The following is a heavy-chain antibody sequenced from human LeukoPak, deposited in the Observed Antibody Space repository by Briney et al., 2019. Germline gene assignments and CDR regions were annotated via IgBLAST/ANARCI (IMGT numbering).Heavy chain of an antibody. CDR1: GYTFTGYY. D-gene: IGHD5-18*01. CDR3: ARGIYSYGYLHYYYYMDV. CDR2: IIPIFGTA. V-gene: IGHV1-69*06. Sequence: GASVKVSCKASGYTFTGYYMHWVRQAPGQGLEWMGGIIPIFGTANYAQKFQGRVTITADKSTSTAYMELSSLRSEDTAVYYCARGIYSYGYLHYYYYMDVWGKGTTVTVSS. J-gene: IGHJ6*03.